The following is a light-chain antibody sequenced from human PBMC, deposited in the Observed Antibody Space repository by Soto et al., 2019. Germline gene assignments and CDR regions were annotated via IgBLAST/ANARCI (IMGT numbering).Light chain of an antibody. V-gene: IGLV2-14*01. CDR2: NVN. J-gene: IGLJ1*01. Sequence: QSVLTQSASVSGSPGQSITISCTGTSSDVGNYNYVSWYQQHPGEVPKLIIFNVNNRPSGVSNRFSGSKSGNTASLTISGLQAEDEADYYSTSFTSSTTYVFGTGTKDTDL. CDR3: TSFTSSTTYV. CDR1: SSDVGNYNY.